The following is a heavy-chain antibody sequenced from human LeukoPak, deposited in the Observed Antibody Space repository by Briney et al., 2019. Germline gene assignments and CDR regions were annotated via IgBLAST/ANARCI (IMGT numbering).Heavy chain of an antibody. CDR3: ARNLWQQLAALDY. V-gene: IGHV1-2*02. J-gene: IGHJ4*02. CDR1: GYTFTGYY. D-gene: IGHD6-13*01. Sequence: ASVKVSCKASGYTFTGYYMHWVRQAPGQGLEWMGWINPNSGGTKYAQKFQGRVTMTRDTSISTAYMELSRLTSDDTAVYYWARNLWQQLAALDYWGQGTLVTVSS. CDR2: INPNSGGT.